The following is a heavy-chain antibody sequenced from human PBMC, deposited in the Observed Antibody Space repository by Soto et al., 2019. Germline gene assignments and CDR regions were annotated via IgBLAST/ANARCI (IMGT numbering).Heavy chain of an antibody. CDR3: ARDSGAKLSSS. Sequence: VKVSCKASGGTFSSYRFNWVRQARGQGLEWLGGIVPIYRTADYAQKFQGRVTITADESTRTVYLELSSLKSQDTALYYCARDSGAKLSSSWGQGTLVTVSS. V-gene: IGHV1-69*13. CDR1: GGTFSSYR. CDR2: IVPIYRTA. J-gene: IGHJ4*02. D-gene: IGHD6-13*01.